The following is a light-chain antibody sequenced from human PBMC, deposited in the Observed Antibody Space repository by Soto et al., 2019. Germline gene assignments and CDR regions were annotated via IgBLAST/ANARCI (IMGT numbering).Light chain of an antibody. J-gene: IGKJ1*01. V-gene: IGKV1-5*01. CDR3: HHYNSYPGT. CDR1: QSVTSW. CDR2: DAS. Sequence: DVQMTQSPSTLSASVGDRVTITCRASQSVTSWLAWYQQKPGKAPKILIYDASSLESGDPSRFSGSGSGTEFTLTISSLHPDDFATYYCHHYNSYPGTFGQGTKVEIK.